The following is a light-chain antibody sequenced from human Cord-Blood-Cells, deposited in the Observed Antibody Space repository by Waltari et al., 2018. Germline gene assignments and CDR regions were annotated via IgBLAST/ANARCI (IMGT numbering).Light chain of an antibody. V-gene: IGKV3-20*01. CDR1: QSVSSSY. Sequence: EIVLTQSPGTLSLSPGERATLSCRASQSVSSSYLAWYQQKPGQAPRLLIYGASRSATGIPDRFSGSGSGTDFTLTISRLEPEEFAVYYCQQYGSTFGGGTKVEIK. J-gene: IGKJ4*01. CDR3: QQYGST. CDR2: GAS.